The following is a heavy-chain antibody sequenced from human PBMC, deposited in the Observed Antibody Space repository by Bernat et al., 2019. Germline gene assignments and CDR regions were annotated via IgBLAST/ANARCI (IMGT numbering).Heavy chain of an antibody. J-gene: IGHJ4*02. CDR1: GFTFSSYS. CDR2: ISSSSSTI. CDR3: ARDWRSSSWYLSYFDY. V-gene: IGHV3-48*01. Sequence: EVQLVESGGGLVQPGGSLRLSCAASGFTFSSYSMNWVRQAPGKGLEWVSYISSSSSTIYYADSVKGRFTISRDNAKNSLYLQMNSLRAEDTAVYYCARDWRSSSWYLSYFDYWGQGTLVTVSS. D-gene: IGHD6-13*01.